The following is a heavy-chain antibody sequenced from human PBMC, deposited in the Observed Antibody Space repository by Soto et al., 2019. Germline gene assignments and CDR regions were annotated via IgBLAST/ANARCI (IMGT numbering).Heavy chain of an antibody. CDR2: IYYSGST. V-gene: IGHV4-59*08. Sequence: SETQSLTCTVSGGSISSYYWSWIRQPPGKGLEWIGYIYYSGSTNYNPSLKSRVTISVDTSKNQFSLKLSSVTAADTAVYYCAGHSITMVREPLYDYYMDVWGKGTTVTVSS. CDR1: GGSISSYY. D-gene: IGHD3-10*01. CDR3: AGHSITMVREPLYDYYMDV. J-gene: IGHJ6*03.